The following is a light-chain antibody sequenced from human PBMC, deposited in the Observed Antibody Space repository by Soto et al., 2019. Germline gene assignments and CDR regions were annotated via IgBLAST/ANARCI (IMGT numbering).Light chain of an antibody. J-gene: IGKJ5*01. CDR1: QTINNY. CDR3: QQYNDWPPIT. CDR2: DAS. Sequence: IVLTQSPATLSLSPWERATLSCRASQTINNYLAWYQHKPGQAPRLLIYDASTRATGIPARFSGSGSGTEFTPPISSLQSEDFAVSYCQQYNDWPPITFGQGTRLEIK. V-gene: IGKV3D-15*01.